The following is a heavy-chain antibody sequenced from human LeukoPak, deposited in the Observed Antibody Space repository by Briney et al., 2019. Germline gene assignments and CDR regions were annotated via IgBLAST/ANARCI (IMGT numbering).Heavy chain of an antibody. CDR2: IYYSGST. V-gene: IGHV4-59*01. D-gene: IGHD5-18*01. CDR1: GGSISSYY. J-gene: IGHJ4*02. Sequence: SETLSLTCTVSGGSISSYYWSWIRQPPGKGLEWIGYIYYSGSTNYNPSLKSRVTISVDTSKNQFSLKLSSVTAADTAVYYRAREGGYSYGPLDYWGQGTLVTVSS. CDR3: AREGGYSYGPLDY.